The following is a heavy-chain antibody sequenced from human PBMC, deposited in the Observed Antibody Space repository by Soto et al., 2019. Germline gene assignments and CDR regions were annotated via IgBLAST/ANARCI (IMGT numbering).Heavy chain of an antibody. J-gene: IGHJ5*02. Sequence: ASVQVSFKASGYTFTRYAMHWVRQAPGQRLEWMGWINAGNDNTKYSQKFQGRVTITRDTSASTAYMELSSLRSEDTAVYYCARSPTYSVDWFDPWGQGTLVTVSS. V-gene: IGHV1-3*01. CDR2: INAGNDNT. CDR3: ARSPTYSVDWFDP. D-gene: IGHD2-15*01. CDR1: GYTFTRYA.